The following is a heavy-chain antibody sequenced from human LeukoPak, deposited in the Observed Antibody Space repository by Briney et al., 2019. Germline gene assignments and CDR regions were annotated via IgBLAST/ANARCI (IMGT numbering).Heavy chain of an antibody. V-gene: IGHV3-21*04. CDR3: AKDRGWCFEY. Sequence: AGGSLRLSCAASGFTFSSYSTNWVRQAPGKGLEWVSSISSSSSYIYYAGSVKGRFTISRDNARSTLYLQMNSLRVEDTAVYYCAKDRGWCFEYWGQGTLVTVSS. D-gene: IGHD6-19*01. J-gene: IGHJ4*02. CDR2: ISSSSSYI. CDR1: GFTFSSYS.